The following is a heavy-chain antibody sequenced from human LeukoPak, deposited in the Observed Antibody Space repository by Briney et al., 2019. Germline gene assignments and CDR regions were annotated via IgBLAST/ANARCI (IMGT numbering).Heavy chain of an antibody. V-gene: IGHV3-23*01. D-gene: IGHD2-15*01. CDR1: GFTFNNYA. CDR2: ISGSGGYT. CDR3: AKAQYCSGGSCYYDY. Sequence: GSLRLSCAASGFTFNNYAMSWVRQAPGKGLEGVSAISGSGGYTFYADSVKGHFTISRDNSKNTLYLQMNSLRAEDTAVYYCAKAQYCSGGSCYYDYWGQGTLVTVSS. J-gene: IGHJ4*02.